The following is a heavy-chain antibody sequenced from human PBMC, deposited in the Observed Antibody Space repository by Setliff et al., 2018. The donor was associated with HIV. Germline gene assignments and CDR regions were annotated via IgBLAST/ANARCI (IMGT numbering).Heavy chain of an antibody. V-gene: IGHV1-69*13. Sequence: VKVSCKASGGTFKNLAISWVRQAPGQGLEWMGGVIPSFATANYAQKFQGRITITADELTSTVYMDLNSLKSEDSAVYYCANPHDGGAFDYWGQGTLVTVSS. CDR3: ANPHDGGAFDY. CDR1: GGTFKNLA. J-gene: IGHJ4*02. D-gene: IGHD1-1*01. CDR2: VIPSFATA.